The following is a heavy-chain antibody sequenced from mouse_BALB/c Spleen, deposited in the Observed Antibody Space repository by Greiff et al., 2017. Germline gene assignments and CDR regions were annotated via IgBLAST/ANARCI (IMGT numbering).Heavy chain of an antibody. CDR3: ARTGTGDFDY. Sequence: EVHLVESGGGLVQPGGSLKLSCAASGFTFSSYGMSWVRQTPDKRLELVATINSNGGSTYYPDSVKGRFTISRDNAKNTLYLQMSSLKSEDTAMYYCARTGTGDFDYWGQGTTLTVSS. CDR1: GFTFSSYG. D-gene: IGHD4-1*01. V-gene: IGHV5-6-3*01. CDR2: INSNGGST. J-gene: IGHJ2*01.